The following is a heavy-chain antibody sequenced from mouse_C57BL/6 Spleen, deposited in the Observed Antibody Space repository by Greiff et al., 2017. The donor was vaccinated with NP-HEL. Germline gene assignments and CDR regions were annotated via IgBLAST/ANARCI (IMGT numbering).Heavy chain of an antibody. V-gene: IGHV1-69*01. J-gene: IGHJ4*01. CDR3: ARRGNYVDYAMDY. CDR2: IDPSDSYT. D-gene: IGHD2-1*01. CDR1: GYTFTSYW. Sequence: VQLQQPGAELVMPGASVKLSCKASGYTFTSYWMHWVKQRPGQGLEWIGEIDPSDSYTNYNQKFKGKSTLTVDKSSSTAYMQLSSLTSEDSAVYYCARRGNYVDYAMDYWGQGTSVTVSS.